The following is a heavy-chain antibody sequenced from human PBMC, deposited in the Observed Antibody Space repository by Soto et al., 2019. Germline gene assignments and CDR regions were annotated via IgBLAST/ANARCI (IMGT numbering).Heavy chain of an antibody. CDR2: IYYSGST. CDR1: GGSISSSSYY. D-gene: IGHD6-13*01. Sequence: QLQLQESGPGLVKPSETLSLTCTVSGGSISSSSYYWGWIRQPPGKGLEWIGSIYYSGSTYYNPSLKSRVTISVDTSKNQFSLKLSSVTAADTAVYYCARYGSSWYIGYWGQGTLVTVSS. V-gene: IGHV4-39*01. J-gene: IGHJ4*02. CDR3: ARYGSSWYIGY.